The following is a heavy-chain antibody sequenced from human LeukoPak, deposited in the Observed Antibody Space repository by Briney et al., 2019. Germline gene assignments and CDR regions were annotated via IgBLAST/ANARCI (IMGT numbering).Heavy chain of an antibody. CDR2: ISYDGSNK. D-gene: IGHD6-19*01. CDR3: AVAGTYY. V-gene: IGHV3-30*03. Sequence: PGGSLRLSCAASGFTFSSYAMHWVRQAPGKGLEWVALISYDGSNKYYADSVKGRFTISRDNSKNTLYPQMNSLRAEDTAVYYCAVAGTYYWGQGTLVTVSS. J-gene: IGHJ4*02. CDR1: GFTFSSYA.